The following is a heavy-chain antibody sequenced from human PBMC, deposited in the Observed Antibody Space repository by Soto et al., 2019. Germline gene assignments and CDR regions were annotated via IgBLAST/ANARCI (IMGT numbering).Heavy chain of an antibody. CDR3: ASLTVTTSGVDY. D-gene: IGHD4-17*01. V-gene: IGHV4-39*01. Sequence: QLQLQESGPGLVKPSETLSLTCSVSGGSISSRSYYWAWIRQPPGKGLEWIGSIYYSGSTYYNPSLQSRVTISVDTSKNQFSLKLSSVTAADTAVYYCASLTVTTSGVDYWGQGNLVTVSS. CDR1: GGSISSRSYY. J-gene: IGHJ4*02. CDR2: IYYSGST.